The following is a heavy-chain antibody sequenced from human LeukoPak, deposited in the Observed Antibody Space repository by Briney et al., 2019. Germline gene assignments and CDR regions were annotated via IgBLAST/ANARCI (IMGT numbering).Heavy chain of an antibody. J-gene: IGHJ5*02. D-gene: IGHD3-16*01. Sequence: GGSLRLSCAASGFTFSSYSMNWVRQAPGKGLEWVSYISSSSSTIYYADSVKGRFTISRDNAKNSLYLQMNSLRAEDTAVYYFARGAIIITAPKNWFDPWGQGTLVTVSS. CDR2: ISSSSSTI. CDR3: ARGAIIITAPKNWFDP. V-gene: IGHV3-48*01. CDR1: GFTFSSYS.